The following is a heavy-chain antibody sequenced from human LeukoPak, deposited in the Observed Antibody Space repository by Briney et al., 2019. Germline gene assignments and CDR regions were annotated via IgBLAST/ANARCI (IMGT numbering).Heavy chain of an antibody. CDR2: ISGSGGGT. CDR1: GFTFSRYA. D-gene: IGHD6-13*01. V-gene: IGHV3-23*01. J-gene: IGHJ4*02. CDR3: AKDSHSSSWPHDY. Sequence: GGSLRLSCEASGFTFSRYAMIWVRQAPGKGLEWVSAISGSGGGTHYADSVKGRFTISRDNSRNTLYLQMNSLRAEDTAVYYCAKDSHSSSWPHDYWGQGTLVTVSS.